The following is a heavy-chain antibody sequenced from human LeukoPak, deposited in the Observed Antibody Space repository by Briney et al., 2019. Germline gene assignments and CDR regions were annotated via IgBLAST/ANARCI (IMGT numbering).Heavy chain of an antibody. CDR2: IYHSGST. J-gene: IGHJ4*02. V-gene: IGHV4-4*02. CDR1: GGFISSSNW. CDR3: ARHFVDSGSSTFDY. Sequence: SETLSLTCALSGGFISSSNWWSWVRQPPGKGLEWIGEIYHSGSTKYNPSLKSPVTISVDTSKNQFSLKVNSVTAAGPAVYYCARHFVDSGSSTFDYWGQGSLVTVSS. D-gene: IGHD1-26*01.